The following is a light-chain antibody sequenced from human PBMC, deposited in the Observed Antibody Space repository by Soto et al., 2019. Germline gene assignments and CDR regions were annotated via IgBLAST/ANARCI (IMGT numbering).Light chain of an antibody. CDR1: HIGSKS. J-gene: IGLJ3*02. CDR3: QVWDSSSDQWV. V-gene: IGLV3-21*04. CDR2: YDS. Sequence: SYELTQPPSVSVAPGKTARITCGGNHIGSKSVHWYQQKPGQAPVLVIYYDSDRPSGIPERFSGSNSGNTATLTISRVEAGDEADYYCQVWDSSSDQWVFGGGTKLTVL.